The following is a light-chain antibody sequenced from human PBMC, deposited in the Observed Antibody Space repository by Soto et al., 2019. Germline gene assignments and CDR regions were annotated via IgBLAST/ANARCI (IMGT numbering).Light chain of an antibody. V-gene: IGKV1-5*01. CDR1: QTISGW. CDR3: LQYNGYYRT. Sequence: IQLTQSPSSLSASVGDRVTITCRASQTISGWLAWYQQRPGKAPNLLIFDASTLESGVPSRFSGSGSGTTFTLTISSLQSDDFATYYCLQYNGYYRTFGQGTKVDIK. CDR2: DAS. J-gene: IGKJ1*01.